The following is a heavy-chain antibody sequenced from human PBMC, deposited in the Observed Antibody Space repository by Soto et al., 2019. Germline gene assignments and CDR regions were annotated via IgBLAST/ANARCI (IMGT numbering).Heavy chain of an antibody. CDR2: ISSSSSTI. CDR3: ARVRIQLWLGDFDY. D-gene: IGHD5-18*01. CDR1: GFTFSSYS. J-gene: IGHJ4*02. Sequence: GGSLRLSCAASGFTFSSYSMNWVRQAPGKGLEWVSYISSSSSTIYYADSVKGRFTISRDNAKNSLYLQMNSLRAEDTAVYYCARVRIQLWLGDFDYWGQGTLVTVSS. V-gene: IGHV3-48*01.